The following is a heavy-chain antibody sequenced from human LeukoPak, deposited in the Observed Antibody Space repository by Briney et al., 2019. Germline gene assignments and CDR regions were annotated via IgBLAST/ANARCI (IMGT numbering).Heavy chain of an antibody. D-gene: IGHD1-26*01. CDR1: GYTFTSYA. J-gene: IGHJ1*01. Sequence: GASVKVSCKASGYTFTSYAMHWVRQAPGQRLEWMGWINAGNGNTKYSQKFQGRVTITRDTSASTAYMELSSLRSEDTAVYYCAREAVEATIPEYFRHWGQGTLVTVSS. CDR2: INAGNGNT. V-gene: IGHV1-3*01. CDR3: AREAVEATIPEYFRH.